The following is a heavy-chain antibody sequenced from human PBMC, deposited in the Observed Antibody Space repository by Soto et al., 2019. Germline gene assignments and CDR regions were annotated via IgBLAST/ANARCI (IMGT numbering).Heavy chain of an antibody. Sequence: KPSETLSLTCTVSGGSTSSGDYYWSWIRQDPGKGLEWIGDIYYSGSTYYNPSLKSRLTISVDTSKNQFSLKLSSVTAADTALYFCARQRTSVVTQAYFDVWGPGSLVTVSS. D-gene: IGHD2-21*02. CDR2: IYYSGST. V-gene: IGHV4-31*03. CDR1: GGSTSSGDYY. J-gene: IGHJ4*02. CDR3: ARQRTSVVTQAYFDV.